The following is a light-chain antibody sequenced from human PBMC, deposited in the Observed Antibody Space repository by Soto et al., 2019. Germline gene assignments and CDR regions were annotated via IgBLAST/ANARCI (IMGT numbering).Light chain of an antibody. J-gene: IGLJ2*01. CDR3: VLYMGSGTVV. CDR2: NTN. Sequence: QAVVTQEPSFSVSPGGTITLTCGLSSGSVSTSYYPSWYQQTPGQAPRTLIYNTNTRSSGVPGRFSGSILGNKAALTITGAQADDESDYYCVLYMGSGTVVFGGGTKLTAL. V-gene: IGLV8-61*01. CDR1: SGSVSTSYY.